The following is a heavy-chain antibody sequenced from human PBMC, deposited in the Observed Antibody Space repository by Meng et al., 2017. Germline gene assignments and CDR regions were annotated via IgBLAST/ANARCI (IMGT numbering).Heavy chain of an antibody. D-gene: IGHD4-17*01. CDR2: ISSSGSTI. CDR1: GFTFSDYY. Sequence: GESLKISCAASGFTFSDYYMSWIRQAPGKGLEWVSYISSSGSTIYYADSVKGRFTISRDNAKNSLYLQMNSLRAEDTAVYYCATTGPTTVTTHPYYYYGMDVWGQGTTVTVSS. CDR3: ATTGPTTVTTHPYYYYGMDV. J-gene: IGHJ6*02. V-gene: IGHV3-11*04.